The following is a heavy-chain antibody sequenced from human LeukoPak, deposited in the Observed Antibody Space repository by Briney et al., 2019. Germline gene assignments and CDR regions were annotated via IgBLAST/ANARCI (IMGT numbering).Heavy chain of an antibody. Sequence: RPGGSLRLSCAASGFTFTTYWMHWVRQVPGKGLVWVSRIKTDGSSTSYADSVRGRFTISRDNAKNTLYLQMNSLRAEDTAVYYCATDTSSAPLSPLDYWGQGALVTVSS. J-gene: IGHJ4*02. CDR1: GFTFTTYW. D-gene: IGHD6-6*01. CDR3: ATDTSSAPLSPLDY. V-gene: IGHV3-74*01. CDR2: IKTDGSST.